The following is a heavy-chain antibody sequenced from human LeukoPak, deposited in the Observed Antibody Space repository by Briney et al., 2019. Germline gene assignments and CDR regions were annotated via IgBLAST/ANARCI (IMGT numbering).Heavy chain of an antibody. CDR2: ISNDGGSK. CDR1: GFTFSTYA. V-gene: IGHV3-30*04. J-gene: IGHJ5*02. Sequence: GGSLRLSCAASGFTFSTYAIHWVRQAPGKGLEWVAFISNDGGSKHYAGSVKGRFTISRDNSENRLYLQMNSLGAEDTAVYYCAGECVTTEFDPWGQGTLVTVSA. D-gene: IGHD4-11*01. CDR3: AGECVTTEFDP.